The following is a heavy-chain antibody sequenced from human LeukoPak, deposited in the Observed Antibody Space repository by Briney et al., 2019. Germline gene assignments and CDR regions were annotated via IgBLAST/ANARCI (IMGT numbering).Heavy chain of an antibody. Sequence: ETLSLTCAVYGGSFSGYYWSWIRQPPGKGLEWIGEINHSGSTNYNPSLKSRVTISVDTSKNQFSLKLSSVTAADTAVYYCARGLSKVRGYIWGSYRPGPLDYWGQGTLVTVSS. V-gene: IGHV4-34*01. CDR2: INHSGST. J-gene: IGHJ4*02. D-gene: IGHD3-16*02. CDR1: GGSFSGYY. CDR3: ARGLSKVRGYIWGSYRPGPLDY.